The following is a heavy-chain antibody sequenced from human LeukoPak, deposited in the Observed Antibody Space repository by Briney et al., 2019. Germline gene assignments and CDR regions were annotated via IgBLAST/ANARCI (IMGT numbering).Heavy chain of an antibody. V-gene: IGHV1-2*02. Sequence: ASVKVSCKASGYTFTDYYMHWVRQAPGQGLEWMGWINPNSGGTNYVQKFQGRVTMTRDTSISTVYMEGNSLRSDDTAVYYCTGGRGIAVPGPLFGYWGQGTLVTVSS. CDR2: INPNSGGT. D-gene: IGHD6-19*01. CDR3: TGGRGIAVPGPLFGY. CDR1: GYTFTDYY. J-gene: IGHJ4*02.